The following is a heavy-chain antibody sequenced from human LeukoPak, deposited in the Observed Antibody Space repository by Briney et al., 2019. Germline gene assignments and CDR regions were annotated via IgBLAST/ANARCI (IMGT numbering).Heavy chain of an antibody. CDR2: INPNSGGT. CDR3: ARDYDSSGYYPW. J-gene: IGHJ4*02. CDR1: GYTFTGYC. D-gene: IGHD3-22*01. V-gene: IGHV1-2*02. Sequence: ASVKVSCKASGYTFTGYCMHWVRQAPGQGLEWMGWINPNSGGTNYAQKFQGRATMTRDTSISTAYMELSRLRSDDTAVYYCARDYDSSGYYPWGGQGTLVTVSS.